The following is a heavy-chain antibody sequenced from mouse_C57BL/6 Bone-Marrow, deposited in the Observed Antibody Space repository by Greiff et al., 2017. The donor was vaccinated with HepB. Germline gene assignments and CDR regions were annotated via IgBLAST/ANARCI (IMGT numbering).Heavy chain of an antibody. Sequence: EVKLVESGGGLVKPGGSLKLSCAASGFTFSSYAMSWVRQTPEKRLEWVATISDGGSYTYYPDNVKGRFTISRDNAKNNLYLQMSHLKSEDTAMYYCARAPYDYDDGGFAYWGQGTLVTVSA. D-gene: IGHD2-4*01. V-gene: IGHV5-4*03. CDR2: ISDGGSYT. CDR3: ARAPYDYDDGGFAY. CDR1: GFTFSSYA. J-gene: IGHJ3*01.